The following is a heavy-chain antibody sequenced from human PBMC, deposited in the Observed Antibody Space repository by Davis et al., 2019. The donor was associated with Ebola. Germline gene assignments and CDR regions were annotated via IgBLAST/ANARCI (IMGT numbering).Heavy chain of an antibody. CDR2: IKQDGSEK. V-gene: IGHV3-7*01. Sequence: GGSLRLSCAASGFTFSDHYMDWVRQAPGKGLEWVANIKQDGSEKYYVDSVKGRFTISRDNAENSLYLQMNSLRAEDTAVYYCARGGLKHFDYWGQGTLVTVSS. J-gene: IGHJ4*02. CDR1: GFTFSDHY. D-gene: IGHD4/OR15-4a*01. CDR3: ARGGLKHFDY.